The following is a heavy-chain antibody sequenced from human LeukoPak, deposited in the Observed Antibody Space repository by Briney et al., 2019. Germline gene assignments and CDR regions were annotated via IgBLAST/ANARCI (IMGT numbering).Heavy chain of an antibody. CDR3: AREGSYYAFDY. CDR1: GFTFSSYE. J-gene: IGHJ4*02. Sequence: GRSLRLSCAASGFTFSSYEMNWVRQAPGKGLEWVSYISSSGSTIYYADSVKGRFTISRDNARNSLYLQMNSLRAEDTAVYYCAREGSYYAFDYWGQGTLVTVSS. CDR2: ISSSGSTI. V-gene: IGHV3-48*03. D-gene: IGHD1-26*01.